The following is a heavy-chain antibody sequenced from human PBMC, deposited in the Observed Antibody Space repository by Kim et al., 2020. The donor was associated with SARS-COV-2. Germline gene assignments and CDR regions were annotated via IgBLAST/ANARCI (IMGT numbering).Heavy chain of an antibody. CDR1: GFTFSDYY. Sequence: GGSLRLSCAASGFTFSDYYMSLIRQAPGKGLEWVSYMSSSRSYTHDADSVKGRFTISRDNAKNSLYLQLNNLRADDTAALYCARAGYHYVWGGYRDVYF. CDR2: MSSSRSYT. V-gene: IGHV3-11*05. J-gene: IGHJ2*01. CDR3: ARAGYHYVWGGYRDVYF. D-gene: IGHD3-16*02.